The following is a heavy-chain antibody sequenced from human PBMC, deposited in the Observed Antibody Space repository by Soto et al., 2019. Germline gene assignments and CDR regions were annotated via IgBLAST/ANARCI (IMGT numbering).Heavy chain of an antibody. CDR1: GDSISSYG. CDR2: IYYSGST. CDR3: ARSSDWFDP. V-gene: IGHV4-59*01. J-gene: IGHJ5*02. Sequence: SETLSLTCTVAGDSISSYGGSWIRQPPGKGLEWIGYIYYSGSTNYNPSLKSRVTISVDTSKNQFSLKLSSVTAADTAVYYCARSSDWFDPWGQGTLVTVS.